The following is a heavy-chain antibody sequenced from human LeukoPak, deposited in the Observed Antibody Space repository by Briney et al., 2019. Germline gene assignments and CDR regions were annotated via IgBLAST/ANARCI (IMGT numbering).Heavy chain of an antibody. CDR1: GYSFTSYW. Sequence: ESLQISCKGSGYSFTSYWIGWVRQMPGKGLEWMGIIYPGDSDTRYSPSFQGQVTISADKSISTAYLQWSSLKASDTAMYYCARGRKYCTNGVCYISYFDYWGQGTLVTVSS. V-gene: IGHV5-51*01. CDR2: IYPGDSDT. D-gene: IGHD2-8*01. CDR3: ARGRKYCTNGVCYISYFDY. J-gene: IGHJ4*02.